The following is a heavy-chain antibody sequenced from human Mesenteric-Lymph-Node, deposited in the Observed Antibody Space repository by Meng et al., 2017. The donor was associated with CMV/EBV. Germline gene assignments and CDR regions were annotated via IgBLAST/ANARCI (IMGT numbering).Heavy chain of an antibody. CDR3: ASFGWQQLSKSYYYYGMDV. CDR2: MNPNSANT. Sequence: ASVKVSCKPSGYTFTSYDITWVRQATGQGLEWMGWMNPNSANTGYAQKFQGRVTMTRNTSISTAYMELSSLRSEDTAVYYCASFGWQQLSKSYYYYGMDVWGQGTTVTVSS. V-gene: IGHV1-8*01. CDR1: GYTFTSYD. J-gene: IGHJ6*02. D-gene: IGHD6-13*01.